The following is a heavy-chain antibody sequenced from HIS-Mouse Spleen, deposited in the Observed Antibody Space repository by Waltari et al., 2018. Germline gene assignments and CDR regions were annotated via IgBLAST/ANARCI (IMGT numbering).Heavy chain of an antibody. CDR2: ISYDGSNK. J-gene: IGHJ4*02. Sequence: QVQLVESGGGVVQPGRSLRLSCAAAAVTFSSYGMHWVRQAPGKGLEWVAVISYDGSNKYYADSVKGRFTISRDNSKNTLYLQMNSLRAEDTAVYYCAKDKHHAFDYWGQGTLVTVSS. V-gene: IGHV3-30*18. CDR3: AKDKHHAFDY. CDR1: AVTFSSYG.